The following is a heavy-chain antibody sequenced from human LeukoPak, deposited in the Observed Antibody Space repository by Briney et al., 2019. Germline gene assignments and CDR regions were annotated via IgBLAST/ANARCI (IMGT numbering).Heavy chain of an antibody. CDR1: GFTFSTSA. J-gene: IGHJ4*02. CDR2: IVVGSGAT. CDR3: TTDSGYCSGGSCYPYFDY. Sequence: SVKVSCKTSGFTFSTSAVQWVRQARGQRLEWIGWIVVGSGATNYAQSLQGRFTITRDMSTNTAYMELSSLKTEDTAVYYCTTDSGYCSGGSCYPYFDYWGQGTLVTVSS. D-gene: IGHD2-15*01. V-gene: IGHV1-58*01.